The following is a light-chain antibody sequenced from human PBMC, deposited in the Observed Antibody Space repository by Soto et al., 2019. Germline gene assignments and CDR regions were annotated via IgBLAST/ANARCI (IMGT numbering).Light chain of an antibody. CDR2: SSY. Sequence: QSVLTQPPSASGTPGQRVSISCSGSRSNIGTNTVNWYQQFPGTAPKLLIFSSYLRLSGVPDRFTASRSGASASLAISGLQSEDEADYSCAAWDDSLDAYVFGSGTQLTVL. V-gene: IGLV1-44*01. J-gene: IGLJ7*01. CDR3: AAWDDSLDAYV. CDR1: RSNIGTNT.